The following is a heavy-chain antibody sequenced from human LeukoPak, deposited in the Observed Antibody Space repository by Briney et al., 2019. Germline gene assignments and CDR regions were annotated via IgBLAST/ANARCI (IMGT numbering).Heavy chain of an antibody. CDR1: GYTFTGYY. J-gene: IGHJ6*03. CDR2: ISAYNGNT. Sequence: ASVKVSCKASGYTFTGYYMHWVRQAPGQGLEWMGWISAYNGNTNYAQKLQGRVTMTTDTSTSTAYMELRSLRSDDTAVYYCARGGIAAALPDYMDVWGKGTTVTVSS. V-gene: IGHV1-18*04. CDR3: ARGGIAAALPDYMDV. D-gene: IGHD6-13*01.